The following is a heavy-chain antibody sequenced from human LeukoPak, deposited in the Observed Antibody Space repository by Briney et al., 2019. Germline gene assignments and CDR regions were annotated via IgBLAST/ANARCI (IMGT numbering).Heavy chain of an antibody. Sequence: GGSLGLSCGDSEFSLRSYTMNWVRQAPGKGLEWVSGISAYGGSTYYADSVKGRFTISRDDSNNTLYLQMDSLGTEDTAVYYCARMPSTEIYYSYYMDVWGKGTTVTVSS. CDR1: EFSLRSYT. CDR2: ISAYGGST. D-gene: IGHD2-2*01. J-gene: IGHJ6*03. V-gene: IGHV3-23*01. CDR3: ARMPSTEIYYSYYMDV.